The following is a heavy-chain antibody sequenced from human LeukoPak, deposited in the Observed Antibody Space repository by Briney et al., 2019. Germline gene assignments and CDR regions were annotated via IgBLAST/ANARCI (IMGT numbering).Heavy chain of an antibody. CDR1: GGTFSSYA. V-gene: IGHV1-69*04. CDR2: IIPIFGIA. D-gene: IGHD2-21*02. Sequence: SVKVSCKASGGTFSSYAISWVRQAPGQGLEWMGRIIPIFGIANYAQKFQGRVTITADKSTSTAYMELSSLRSEDTAVYYCASSPNHSYCGGDCYLIWGQGTLVTVSS. J-gene: IGHJ4*02. CDR3: ASSPNHSYCGGDCYLI.